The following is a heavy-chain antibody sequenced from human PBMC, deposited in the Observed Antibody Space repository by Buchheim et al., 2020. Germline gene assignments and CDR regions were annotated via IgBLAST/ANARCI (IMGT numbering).Heavy chain of an antibody. D-gene: IGHD5-12*01. V-gene: IGHV4-59*01. CDR1: GGAISSYY. Sequence: QVQLQESGPGLVKPSETLSLTCTVSGGAISSYYWSWIRQSPGKGLEWIGYVYHDGSTSYNAALKSRVTMSVETSKKRFSLKLTSVTAADTAVYYCARGFSAYDLYFDYWGQGT. J-gene: IGHJ4*02. CDR3: ARGFSAYDLYFDY. CDR2: VYHDGST.